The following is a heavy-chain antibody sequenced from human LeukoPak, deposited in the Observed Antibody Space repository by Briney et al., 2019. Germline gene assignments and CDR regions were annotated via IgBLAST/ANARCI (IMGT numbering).Heavy chain of an antibody. J-gene: IGHJ6*03. CDR1: GDSVRSYY. CDR2: IYYSGST. D-gene: IGHD6-6*01. CDR3: ARWGSGIAARRAGLYYYYMDV. Sequence: PSETLSLTCTVSGDSVRSYYWSWIRQPPGKGLEWIGYIYYSGSTNYNPSLKSRVTISVDTSKNEFSLKLSSVTAADTAVYYCARWGSGIAARRAGLYYYYMDVWGKGTTVTVSS. V-gene: IGHV4-59*02.